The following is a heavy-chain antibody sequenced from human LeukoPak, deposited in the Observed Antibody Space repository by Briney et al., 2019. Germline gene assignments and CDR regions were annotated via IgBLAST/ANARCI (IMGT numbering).Heavy chain of an antibody. CDR1: GFTFSSYW. Sequence: GRSLRLSCAASGFTFSSYWMHWVRQVPGKGLVWVARINPGGSSITYADSVKGRFTISRDNAKNSLYLQMNSLRAEDTALYYCAKDRVYSSGWTYFDYWGQGTLVTVSS. J-gene: IGHJ4*02. V-gene: IGHV3-74*01. CDR2: INPGGSSI. D-gene: IGHD6-19*01. CDR3: AKDRVYSSGWTYFDY.